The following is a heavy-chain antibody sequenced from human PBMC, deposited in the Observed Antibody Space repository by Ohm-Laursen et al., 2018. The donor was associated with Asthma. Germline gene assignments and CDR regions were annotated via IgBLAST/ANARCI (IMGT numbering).Heavy chain of an antibody. Sequence: SQTLSLTCTVSGGSISSGGYYWSWIRQHPGKGLEWIGYIYYSGSTYYNPSLKSRVTISVDTSKNQFSLKLSSVTAADTAVYYCAVNQYYYYYYGMDVWGQGTTVTVSS. V-gene: IGHV4-31*03. J-gene: IGHJ6*02. CDR3: AVNQYYYYYYGMDV. CDR1: GGSISSGGYY. D-gene: IGHD1-14*01. CDR2: IYYSGST.